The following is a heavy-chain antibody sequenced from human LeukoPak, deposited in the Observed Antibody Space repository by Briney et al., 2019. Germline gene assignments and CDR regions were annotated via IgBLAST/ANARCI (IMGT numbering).Heavy chain of an antibody. Sequence: SETLSLTCTVSGGSISSSSYYWGWIRQPPGKGLEWIGRIYTSGSTNYNPSLKSRVTISVDTSKNQFSLKLSSVTAADTAVYYCARGGIAVAGGFDYWGQGTLVTVSS. J-gene: IGHJ4*02. V-gene: IGHV4-39*07. CDR1: GGSISSSSYY. CDR3: ARGGIAVAGGFDY. D-gene: IGHD6-19*01. CDR2: IYTSGST.